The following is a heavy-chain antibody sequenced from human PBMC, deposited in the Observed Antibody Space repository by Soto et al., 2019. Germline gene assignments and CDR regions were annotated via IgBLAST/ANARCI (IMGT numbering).Heavy chain of an antibody. Sequence: EAELVESGGGLVQPGGSLTLSCAASGFIFSDYDVDWVRQAPGRGLEWTSYISDGGTTIYYAASVKGRFTISRDGAKKSLYLHMNNLRVDDTAIYFCVKEYCTGGTCFDAFDLWGQGTVVTVSS. CDR3: VKEYCTGGTCFDAFDL. J-gene: IGHJ3*01. CDR1: GFIFSDYD. CDR2: ISDGGTTI. V-gene: IGHV3-48*03. D-gene: IGHD2-8*02.